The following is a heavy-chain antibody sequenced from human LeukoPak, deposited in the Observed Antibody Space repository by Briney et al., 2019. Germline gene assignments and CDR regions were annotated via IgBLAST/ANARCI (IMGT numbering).Heavy chain of an antibody. CDR1: GYTFTSYG. J-gene: IGHJ3*02. V-gene: IGHV1-18*01. Sequence: ASVKVSCKASGYTFTSYGISWVRQAPGQGLEWMGWISAYNGNTNYAQKLQGRVTMTTDTSASTAYMELRSLRSDDTAVYYCAREARSAKDIVVVPAVPDAFDIWGQGTMVTVSS. D-gene: IGHD2-2*01. CDR3: AREARSAKDIVVVPAVPDAFDI. CDR2: ISAYNGNT.